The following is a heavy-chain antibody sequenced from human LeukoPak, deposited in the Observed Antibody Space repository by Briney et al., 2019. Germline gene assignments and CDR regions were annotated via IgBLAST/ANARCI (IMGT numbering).Heavy chain of an antibody. J-gene: IGHJ3*02. CDR3: ARSPDYDYVWGSYRYTGNAFDI. V-gene: IGHV4-4*07. CDR2: IYTSGST. CDR1: GGSISSYY. D-gene: IGHD3-16*02. Sequence: SETLSLTCTVSGGSISSYYWSWIRQPAGKGLEWIGRIYTSGSTNYNPSLKSRVTISVDTSKNQFSLKLSSVTAADTAVYYCARSPDYDYVWGSYRYTGNAFDIWGQGTMVTVSS.